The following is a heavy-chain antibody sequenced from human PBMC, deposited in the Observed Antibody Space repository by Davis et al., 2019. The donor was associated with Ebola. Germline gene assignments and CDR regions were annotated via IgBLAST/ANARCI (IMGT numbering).Heavy chain of an antibody. Sequence: GESLKISCAASGFTFSSYSMNWVRQAPGKGLEWVSYISSSSSTIYYADSVKGRFTISRDNAKTSLYLQMNSLRAEDTAVYYCARDRIYYDSSGYPYWGQGTLVTVSS. V-gene: IGHV3-48*01. J-gene: IGHJ4*02. D-gene: IGHD3-22*01. CDR2: ISSSSSTI. CDR3: ARDRIYYDSSGYPY. CDR1: GFTFSSYS.